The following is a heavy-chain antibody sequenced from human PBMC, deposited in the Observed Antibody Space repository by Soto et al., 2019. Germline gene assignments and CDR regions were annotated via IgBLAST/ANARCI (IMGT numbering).Heavy chain of an antibody. J-gene: IGHJ3*02. CDR1: GASLNSDEYY. CDR3: ARGLGYDNNGHFQAAFDI. Sequence: QVQLQESGPGLAKPSQTVSPTCTVSGASLNSDEYYWTWLRQVPGKDLEWIGHIFNTGTILSTPALRIRVRMSIDSSGNDFSLHLESVTAADTAVYYCARGLGYDNNGHFQAAFDIWGHGTSVTVSA. D-gene: IGHD3-22*01. V-gene: IGHV4-31*02. CDR2: IFNTGTI.